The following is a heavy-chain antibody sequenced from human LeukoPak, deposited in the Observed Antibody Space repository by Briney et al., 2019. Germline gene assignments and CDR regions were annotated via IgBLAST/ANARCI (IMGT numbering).Heavy chain of an antibody. CDR1: DGSISTYY. CDR2: VYYSGSA. V-gene: IGHV4-59*03. CDR3: ATTTIGSSSSYYLDY. J-gene: IGHJ4*02. D-gene: IGHD6-6*01. Sequence: SETLSLTCTISDGSISTYYWSWIRQPPGKGLEWIGYVYYSGSADYNPSLRSRVTLSVDTSKNQFSLTLNYVTPSDPAMYYCATTTIGSSSSYYLDYRGRGTLVTVSS.